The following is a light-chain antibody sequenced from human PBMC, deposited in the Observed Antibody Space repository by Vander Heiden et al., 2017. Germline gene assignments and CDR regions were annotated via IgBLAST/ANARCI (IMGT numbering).Light chain of an antibody. V-gene: IGLV1-44*01. CDR2: NND. J-gene: IGLJ2*01. Sequence: QSVLTQPPSTSGTPGQRVTISCSGSSSNIGSNAVNWYQKLPGAAPRLLIYNNDQRPSGVPDRFSGSKSGTSASLSVSGLRSEDEADYYCAAWDDSLTGLVFGGGTKLTVL. CDR1: SSNIGSNA. CDR3: AAWDDSLTGLV.